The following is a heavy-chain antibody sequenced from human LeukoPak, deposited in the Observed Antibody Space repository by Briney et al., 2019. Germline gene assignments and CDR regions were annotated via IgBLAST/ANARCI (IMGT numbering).Heavy chain of an antibody. CDR1: GGSISSYY. CDR3: ARYVDTAY. J-gene: IGHJ4*02. V-gene: IGHV4-59*01. Sequence: PSETLSLTCTVSGGSISSYYWSWIRQPPGKGLEWIGYIYYSGSTNYNPSLKSRVTISVDTSKNQFSLKLSSVTAADTAVYYCARYVDTAYWGQGTLVTVSS. CDR2: IYYSGST. D-gene: IGHD5-18*01.